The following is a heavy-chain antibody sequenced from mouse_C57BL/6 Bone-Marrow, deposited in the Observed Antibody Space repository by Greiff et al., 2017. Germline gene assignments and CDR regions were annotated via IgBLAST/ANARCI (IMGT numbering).Heavy chain of an antibody. J-gene: IGHJ2*01. V-gene: IGHV1-64*01. D-gene: IGHD1-1*01. Sequence: QVHVKQPGAELVKPGASVKLSCKASGYTFTSYWMHWVKQRPGQGLEWIGMIHPNSGSTNYNEKFKSKATLTVDKSSSTAYMQLSSLTSEDSAVYYCARSGNYYGSSPLDYWGQGTTLTVSS. CDR3: ARSGNYYGSSPLDY. CDR2: IHPNSGST. CDR1: GYTFTSYW.